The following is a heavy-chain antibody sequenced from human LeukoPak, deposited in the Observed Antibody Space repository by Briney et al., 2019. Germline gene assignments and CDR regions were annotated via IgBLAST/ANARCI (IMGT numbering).Heavy chain of an antibody. CDR2: IYSGGST. CDR1: GFTVSSNY. Sequence: GGSLRLSCAASGFTVSSNYMSWVRQAPGKGLEWASVIYSGGSTYYADSVKGRFTISRDNSKNTLYLQMNSLRAEDTAVYYCARVQGDHYYYGMDVWGQGTTATVSS. J-gene: IGHJ6*02. V-gene: IGHV3-53*01. D-gene: IGHD2-21*02. CDR3: ARVQGDHYYYGMDV.